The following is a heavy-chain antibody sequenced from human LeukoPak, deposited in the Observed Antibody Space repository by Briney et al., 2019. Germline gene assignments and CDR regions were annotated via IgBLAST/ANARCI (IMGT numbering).Heavy chain of an antibody. CDR1: LYTFTNYY. CDR3: AREGGTTVTYNWFDP. V-gene: IGHV1-2*02. Sequence: ASVKVSCKACLYTFTNYYIHWVGQAPGKGVEGMGWINPDSGGTKYAHKFEGRVPLTRDTSISTAYMDLSRLRSDDTAVYYCAREGGTTVTYNWFDPWGQGTLLTVSS. D-gene: IGHD4-17*01. CDR2: INPDSGGT. J-gene: IGHJ5*02.